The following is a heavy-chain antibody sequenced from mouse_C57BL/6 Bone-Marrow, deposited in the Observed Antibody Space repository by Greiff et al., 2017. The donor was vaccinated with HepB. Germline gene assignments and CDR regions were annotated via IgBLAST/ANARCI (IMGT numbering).Heavy chain of an antibody. D-gene: IGHD2-12*01. Sequence: VKLQESGPELVKPGASVKISCKASGYAFSSSWMNWVKQRPGKGLEWIGRIYPGDGDTNYNGKFKGKATLTADKSSSTAYMQLSSLTSEDSAVYFCARGDDLDYWGQGTTLTVSS. V-gene: IGHV1-82*01. CDR1: GYAFSSSW. CDR3: ARGDDLDY. CDR2: IYPGDGDT. J-gene: IGHJ2*01.